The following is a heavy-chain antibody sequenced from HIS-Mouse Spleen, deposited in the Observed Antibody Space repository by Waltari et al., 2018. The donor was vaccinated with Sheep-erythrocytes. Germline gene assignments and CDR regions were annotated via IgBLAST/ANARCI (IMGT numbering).Heavy chain of an antibody. CDR3: AQTGATTPHFDY. CDR2: IIPILGIA. D-gene: IGHD1-26*01. Sequence: QVQLVQSGAEVKKPGSAVKVSCKASGGTFSSDAISWVRQAPGQGLEWMGRIIPILGIANYAQKFQGRVTITADKSTSTAYMELSSLRSEDTAVYYCAQTGATTPHFDYWGQGTLVTVSS. J-gene: IGHJ4*02. V-gene: IGHV1-69*04. CDR1: GGTFSSDA.